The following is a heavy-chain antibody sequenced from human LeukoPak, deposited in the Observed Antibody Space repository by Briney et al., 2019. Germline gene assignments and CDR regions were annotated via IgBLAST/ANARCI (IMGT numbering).Heavy chain of an antibody. J-gene: IGHJ4*02. Sequence: SETLSLTCTVSDGSITNDDWSWIRQPPGKRLEWIGSSIYHSGSTYYNPSLKSRVTISVDTSKNQFSLKLSSVTAADTAVYYCARGGVRPLRGSYFRFDYWGQGTLVTVSS. CDR2: SIYHSGST. CDR3: ARGGVRPLRGSYFRFDY. V-gene: IGHV4-59*12. CDR1: DGSITNDD. D-gene: IGHD1-26*01.